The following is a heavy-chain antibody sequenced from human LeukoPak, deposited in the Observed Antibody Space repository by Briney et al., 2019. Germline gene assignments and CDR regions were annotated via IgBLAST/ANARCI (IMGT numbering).Heavy chain of an antibody. J-gene: IGHJ4*02. Sequence: ASVKVSCKASGYTFTGYYMHWVRQAPGQGLEWMGWINPNSGGTNYAQKFQGRVTMTRDTSISTAYMELSRLRSDDTAVYYCARRNIVATTTIFDYWGQGTLVTVSS. CDR2: INPNSGGT. D-gene: IGHD5-12*01. V-gene: IGHV1-2*02. CDR3: ARRNIVATTTIFDY. CDR1: GYTFTGYY.